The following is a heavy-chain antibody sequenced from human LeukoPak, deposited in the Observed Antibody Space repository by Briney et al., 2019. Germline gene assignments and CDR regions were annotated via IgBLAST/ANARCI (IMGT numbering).Heavy chain of an antibody. Sequence: GGSLRLSCAASGFTFSSYGVHWVRQAPGKGLEWVAVIWYDGTNKYYVDSVKGRFTISRDNSKNTLYLQMNSLRAEDTAVYYCARGYYDSSGYSFDYWGQGTLVTVSS. J-gene: IGHJ4*02. D-gene: IGHD3-22*01. V-gene: IGHV3-33*01. CDR3: ARGYYDSSGYSFDY. CDR2: IWYDGTNK. CDR1: GFTFSSYG.